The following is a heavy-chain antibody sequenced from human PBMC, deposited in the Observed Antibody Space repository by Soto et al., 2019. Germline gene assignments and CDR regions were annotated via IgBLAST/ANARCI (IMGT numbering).Heavy chain of an antibody. Sequence: GGSLRLSCAASGFTFSSYGMHWVRQAPGKGLEWVAVIWYDGSNKYYADSVKGRFTISRDNSKNTLYLQMNSLRAEDTAVYYCARVRDYSNLRTFAFDIWGQGTMVTVSS. V-gene: IGHV3-33*01. J-gene: IGHJ3*02. D-gene: IGHD4-4*01. CDR2: IWYDGSNK. CDR3: ARVRDYSNLRTFAFDI. CDR1: GFTFSSYG.